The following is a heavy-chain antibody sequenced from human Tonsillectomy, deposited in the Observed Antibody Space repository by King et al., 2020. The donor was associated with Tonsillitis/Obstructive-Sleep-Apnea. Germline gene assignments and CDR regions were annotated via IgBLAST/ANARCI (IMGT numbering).Heavy chain of an antibody. CDR3: ARSGGDLITFGGHFYFDY. CDR1: GGSFSGYY. CDR2: INHSGGT. V-gene: IGHV4-34*01. Sequence: VQLQQWGAGLLKPSETLSLTCAVYGGSFSGYYWSWIRQPPGKGLEWIGEINHSGGTKYNPSLKSRVSISVDTSKNQFSLNLSSVTAADTAVYYCARSGGDLITFGGHFYFDYWGQGTLVTVSS. D-gene: IGHD3-16*01. J-gene: IGHJ4*02.